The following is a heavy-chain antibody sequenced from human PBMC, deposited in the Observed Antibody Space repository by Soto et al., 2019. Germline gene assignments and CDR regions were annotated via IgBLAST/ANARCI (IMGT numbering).Heavy chain of an antibody. CDR3: TTLLLWFGEPGY. J-gene: IGHJ4*02. D-gene: IGHD3-10*01. CDR1: GISFNTAW. CDR2: IKSKADGGTT. Sequence: PGGSLRLSCAASGISFNTAWMSWVRKDPGKGLKWVGRIKSKADGGTTDYAAPVKGRFTISRDDSKNTLYLQMDSLKTEVSAVYYCTTLLLWFGEPGYWGQGTLVTVSS. V-gene: IGHV3-15*07.